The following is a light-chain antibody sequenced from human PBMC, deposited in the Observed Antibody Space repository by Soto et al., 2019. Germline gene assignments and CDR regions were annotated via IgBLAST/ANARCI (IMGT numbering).Light chain of an antibody. CDR3: QHYNNLWT. V-gene: IGKV1-5*03. CDR2: KAS. CDR1: QTISSW. J-gene: IGKJ1*01. Sequence: DIQMTQSPSTLSGSVGDRVTITCRASQTISSWLAWYQQKPGKAPKLLIYKASTLKSGVPSRFSGSGSGTEFTLTIRSTQTDHFENHYCQHYNNLWTFGQGTKV.